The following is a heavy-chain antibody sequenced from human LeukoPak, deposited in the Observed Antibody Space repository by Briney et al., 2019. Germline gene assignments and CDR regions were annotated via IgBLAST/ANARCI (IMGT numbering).Heavy chain of an antibody. J-gene: IGHJ4*02. CDR1: GGSFSGYY. CDR3: ARDPGYGGIDY. CDR2: INHSGST. Sequence: PSETLSLTCAVYGGSFSGYYWSWIRQPPGKGLEWIGEINHSGSTNYNPSLKSRVTMSLDTSRNQFSLNLNSVTAADTAVYYCARDPGYGGIDYWGQGTLVTVS. D-gene: IGHD5-12*01. V-gene: IGHV4-34*01.